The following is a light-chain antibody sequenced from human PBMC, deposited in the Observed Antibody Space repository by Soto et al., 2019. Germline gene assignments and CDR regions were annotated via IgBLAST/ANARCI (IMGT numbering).Light chain of an antibody. CDR1: QSISTE. CDR3: QRGNNRPLP. CDR2: SAS. Sequence: EIVMTQSPATLSVSPGERATLSCRASQSISTELAWYQQKPGQPPRLLIYSASTRATGVPARFTGRGSGSEFHLTISGLHSEDFALYYCQRGNNRPLPFGQATRREL. J-gene: IGKJ2*01. V-gene: IGKV3-15*01.